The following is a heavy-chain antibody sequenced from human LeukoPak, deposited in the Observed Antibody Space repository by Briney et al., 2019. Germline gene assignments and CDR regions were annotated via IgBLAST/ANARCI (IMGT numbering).Heavy chain of an antibody. J-gene: IGHJ4*02. CDR1: GYSISGSYL. Sequence: SETLSLTCTVSGYSISGSYLWGWVRQPPGKAPEWIGSTSHDGSSYQNPSLKSRVSISIDTSKNQFSLKVTSLTAADTAVYYCVRGELGDFDNWGQGILVTVSS. V-gene: IGHV4-38-2*02. CDR3: VRGELGDFDN. D-gene: IGHD7-27*01. CDR2: TSHDGSS.